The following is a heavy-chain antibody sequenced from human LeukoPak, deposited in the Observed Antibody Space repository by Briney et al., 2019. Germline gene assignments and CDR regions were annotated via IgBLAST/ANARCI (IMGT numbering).Heavy chain of an antibody. J-gene: IGHJ3*02. Sequence: GGSLRLSCAASGFTFSSYAMHWVRQAPGKGLEYVSAISSNGGSTYYANSVKGRFTISRDNSKNTLYLQMGSLRAEDMAVYYCAREDLNYYDSSGYYGPGAFDIWGQGTMVTVSS. CDR1: GFTFSSYA. D-gene: IGHD3-22*01. CDR2: ISSNGGST. V-gene: IGHV3-64*01. CDR3: AREDLNYYDSSGYYGPGAFDI.